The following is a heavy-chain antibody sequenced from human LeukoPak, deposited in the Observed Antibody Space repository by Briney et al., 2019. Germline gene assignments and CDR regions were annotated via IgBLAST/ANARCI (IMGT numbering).Heavy chain of an antibody. V-gene: IGHV4-59*01. CDR3: ARNTLGAAVSID. CDR1: GDSISSYY. Sequence: SETLSLTCTVSGDSISSYYWSWIRQPPGKGLGWIGYMYYSGSTNYNPSLKSRVTISVDTSKNQFSLKLSSVTAADTAVYYCARNTLGAAVSIDWGQGTLVTVSS. CDR2: MYYSGST. D-gene: IGHD6-13*01. J-gene: IGHJ4*02.